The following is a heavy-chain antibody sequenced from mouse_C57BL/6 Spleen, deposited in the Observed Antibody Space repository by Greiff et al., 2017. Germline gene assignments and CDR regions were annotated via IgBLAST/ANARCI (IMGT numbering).Heavy chain of an antibody. CDR3: AREDDFAY. CDR1: GYAFSSSW. Sequence: VQLQQSGPELVKPGASVKISCKASGYAFSSSWMNWVKQRPGKGLEWIGRIYPGDGDTNYNGKFKGKATLAADQSSSTAYMQLSSLTSEDSAVYCCAREDDFAYWGQGTLVTVSA. V-gene: IGHV1-82*01. J-gene: IGHJ3*01. CDR2: IYPGDGDT.